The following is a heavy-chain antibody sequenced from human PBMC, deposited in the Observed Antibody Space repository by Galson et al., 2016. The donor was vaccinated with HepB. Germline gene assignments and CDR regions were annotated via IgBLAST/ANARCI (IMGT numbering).Heavy chain of an antibody. J-gene: IGHJ4*02. CDR1: GFTFSTFG. CDR2: ISYDGNNK. V-gene: IGHV3-30*03. CDR3: ATILGYCRGGSCYRDY. Sequence: SLRLSCAASGFTFSTFGMHWVRQAPGKGLEWVAVISYDGNNKHYADSVKGRFTISRDNSKNTLYLQMHSLGAEDTAVYYCATILGYCRGGSCYRDYWGQGTLVTVSS. D-gene: IGHD2-15*01.